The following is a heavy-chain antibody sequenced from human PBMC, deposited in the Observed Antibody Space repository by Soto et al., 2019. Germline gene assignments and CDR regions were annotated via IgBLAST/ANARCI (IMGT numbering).Heavy chain of an antibody. CDR3: ARGGYYDFQYYYYGMDV. CDR2: IIPIFGTA. Sequence: QVQLVQSGAEVKKPGSSVKVSCKASGGTFSSYAISWVRQAPGQGLEWMGGIIPIFGTANYAQKFQGRVTITADESTSTAYRELSSLRSEDTAVYYCARGGYYDFQYYYYGMDVWGQGTTFTVSS. V-gene: IGHV1-69*12. D-gene: IGHD3-3*01. CDR1: GGTFSSYA. J-gene: IGHJ6*02.